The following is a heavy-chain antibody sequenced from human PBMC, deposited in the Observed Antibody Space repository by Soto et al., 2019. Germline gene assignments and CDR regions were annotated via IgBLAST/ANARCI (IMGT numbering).Heavy chain of an antibody. D-gene: IGHD6-19*01. CDR3: ARDRSADRFVQYFQH. Sequence: GGSLRLSCAASGFTFSSYGMHWVRQAPGKGLEWVSAISRSGGSTYYADSVKGRFTISRDNSKNTLYLQMNSLRAEDTAVYHCARDRSADRFVQYFQHWGPGTLVTVSS. CDR2: ISRSGGST. CDR1: GFTFSSYG. V-gene: IGHV3-23*01. J-gene: IGHJ1*01.